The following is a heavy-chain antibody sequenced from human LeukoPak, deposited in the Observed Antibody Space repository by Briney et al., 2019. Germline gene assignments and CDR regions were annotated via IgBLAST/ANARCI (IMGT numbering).Heavy chain of an antibody. CDR2: IYSGGST. D-gene: IGHD1-26*01. CDR3: ARIDTTYFDY. Sequence: GGSLRLSCAASGFTVSSNYMSWVRQAPGKGLEWVSVIYSGGSTYYADSVKGRFTIPRDNSKNTLYLQMNSLRAEDTAVYYCARIDTTYFDYWGQGTLVTVSP. V-gene: IGHV3-66*02. CDR1: GFTVSSNY. J-gene: IGHJ4*02.